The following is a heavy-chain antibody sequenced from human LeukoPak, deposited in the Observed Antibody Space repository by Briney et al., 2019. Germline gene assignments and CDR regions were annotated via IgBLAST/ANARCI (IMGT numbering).Heavy chain of an antibody. CDR3: ARGRGSGHKENWFDP. V-gene: IGHV1-8*01. J-gene: IGHJ5*02. D-gene: IGHD6-19*01. Sequence: ASVKVSCKASGYTFTTYDINWVRQATGQGLEWMGWMNPKSGNTGYTQKFQGRVTMTRNTSISTAYMELSSLRSEDTAVYYCARGRGSGHKENWFDPWGQGTLVTVSS. CDR1: GYTFTTYD. CDR2: MNPKSGNT.